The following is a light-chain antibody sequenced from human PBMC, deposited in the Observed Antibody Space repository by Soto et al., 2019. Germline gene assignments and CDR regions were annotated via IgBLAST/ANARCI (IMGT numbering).Light chain of an antibody. CDR2: GPS. J-gene: IGKJ1*01. V-gene: IGKV3-15*01. CDR1: QSISSN. CDR3: QQYTHWPVWS. Sequence: EIVLTQSPATLSVSPGERATLSCRASQSISSNLAWYQQKPGQAPRLLIYGPSTRATGVPARFSGSGSGTEFTLTISSLQSEDFAMYYCQQYTHWPVWSFGQGTKVEI.